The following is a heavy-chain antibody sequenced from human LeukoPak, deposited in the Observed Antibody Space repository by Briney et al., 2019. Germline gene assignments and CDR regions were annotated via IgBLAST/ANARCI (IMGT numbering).Heavy chain of an antibody. CDR3: ARDRAVANIGQLSPFHY. CDR2: ITTSGNSI. Sequence: GGSLRLSCAASGFTFSSYAMSWVRQAPGKGLEWLSFITTSGNSIYYADSVRGRFTISRDDAKNALYLQINSLRAEDTAVYYCARDRAVANIGQLSPFHYCGQGTLVTVSS. CDR1: GFTFSSYA. V-gene: IGHV3-48*04. D-gene: IGHD6-19*01. J-gene: IGHJ4*02.